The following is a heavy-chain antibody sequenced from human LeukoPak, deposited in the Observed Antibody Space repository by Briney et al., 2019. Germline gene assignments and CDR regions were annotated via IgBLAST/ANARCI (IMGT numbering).Heavy chain of an antibody. CDR3: ASSGYSSGWRPNWFDP. Sequence: ASVKVSCKASGYTFTGYYMHWVRQAPGQGLEWMGWINPNSGGTNYAQKFQGRVTMTRDTSISTAYMELSRLRSDDTAVYYCASSGYSSGWRPNWFDPWGQGTLVTVSS. V-gene: IGHV1-2*02. CDR2: INPNSGGT. J-gene: IGHJ5*02. CDR1: GYTFTGYY. D-gene: IGHD6-19*01.